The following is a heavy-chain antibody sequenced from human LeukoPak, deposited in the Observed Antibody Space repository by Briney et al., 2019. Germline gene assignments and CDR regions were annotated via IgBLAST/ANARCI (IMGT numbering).Heavy chain of an antibody. CDR2: IYTGSGTT. J-gene: IGHJ5*02. D-gene: IGHD3-10*01. Sequence: PSETLSLTCSVSGGSISGDHWSWIRQPAGEGLEWIGRIYTGSGTTNYNPSLKSRVTMSADTSKNQVSLILSSVTAADTAVYYCARAPGRRGVPVSSISAGIFNWFDPWGQGTLVTVSS. V-gene: IGHV4-4*07. CDR1: GGSISGDH. CDR3: ARAPGRRGVPVSSISAGIFNWFDP.